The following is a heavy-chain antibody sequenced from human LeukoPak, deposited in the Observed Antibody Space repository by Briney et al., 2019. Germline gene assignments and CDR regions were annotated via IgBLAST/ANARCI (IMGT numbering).Heavy chain of an antibody. CDR3: TTDTLYAFGH. CDR1: GFIFSGSW. Sequence: PGGSLRLSCTASGFIFSGSWMAWIRQAPGKGLEWVAIIKKDGSEKYYVDSMKGRFTISRDNAKNSLFLQMNSLRAEDTAIYYRTTDTLYAFGHWGQGTLVTVSS. CDR2: IKKDGSEK. V-gene: IGHV3-7*03. D-gene: IGHD2-8*01. J-gene: IGHJ5*02.